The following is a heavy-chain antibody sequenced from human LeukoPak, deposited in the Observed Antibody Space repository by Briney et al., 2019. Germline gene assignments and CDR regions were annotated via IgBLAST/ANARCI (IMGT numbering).Heavy chain of an antibody. D-gene: IGHD3-22*01. CDR1: GFTLSDYA. CDR2: ISGSGGTI. V-gene: IGHV3-23*01. J-gene: IGHJ4*02. CDR3: TKGPQVGSGYHPDY. Sequence: GGSLRLSCAASGFTLSDYAMSWVRQAPGKGLEGVSGISGSGGTIYYADAVKGRFTIARDNSKNTLSLQMNSLRADDTALYYCTKGPQVGSGYHPDYWGQGNLVTVSS.